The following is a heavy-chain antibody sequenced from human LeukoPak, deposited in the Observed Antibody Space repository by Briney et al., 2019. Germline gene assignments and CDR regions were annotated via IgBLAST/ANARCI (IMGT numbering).Heavy chain of an antibody. V-gene: IGHV1-18*01. CDR3: ARDRGYCSSTSCRNWFDP. J-gene: IGHJ5*02. Sequence: ASVTLSCTASGYTFTSYGISWVRQAHGQGLEWMGWISAYNGNKNYAQKLQDRVTMTTDTSTSTAYMELRSLRSDDTAVYYCARDRGYCSSTSCRNWFDPWGQGTLVTVSS. CDR2: ISAYNGNK. D-gene: IGHD2-2*01. CDR1: GYTFTSYG.